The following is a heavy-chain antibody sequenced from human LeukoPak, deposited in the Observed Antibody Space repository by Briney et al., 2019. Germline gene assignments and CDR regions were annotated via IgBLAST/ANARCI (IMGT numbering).Heavy chain of an antibody. CDR2: IYTSGST. D-gene: IGHD3-10*01. CDR3: ARGSARVWFGELSSEFHY. V-gene: IGHV4-4*07. J-gene: IGHJ4*02. Sequence: KTSETLSLTCTVSGGSISSYYWSWIRQPAGKGLEWIGRIYTSGSTNYNPSLKSRVTMSVDTSKNQFSLKLSSVTAADTAVYYCARGSARVWFGELSSEFHYWGQGTLVSVSS. CDR1: GGSISSYY.